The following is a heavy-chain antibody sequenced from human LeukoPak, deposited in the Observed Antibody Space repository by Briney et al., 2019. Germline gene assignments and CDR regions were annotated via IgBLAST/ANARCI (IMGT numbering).Heavy chain of an antibody. Sequence: SETLSLTCTVSGGSISSYYWSWIRQPAGKGLEWIGRIYSSGSTNYNPSLKSRVTMSADTSKNQISLRLSSVTAADTAVYYCARDSYYHYYMDVWGKGTTVTVSS. CDR1: GGSISSYY. CDR2: IYSSGST. J-gene: IGHJ6*03. CDR3: ARDSYYHYYMDV. V-gene: IGHV4-4*07.